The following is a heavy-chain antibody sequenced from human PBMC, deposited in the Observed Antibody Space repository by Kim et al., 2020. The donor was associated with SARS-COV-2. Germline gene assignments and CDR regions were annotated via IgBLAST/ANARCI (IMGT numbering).Heavy chain of an antibody. Sequence: GGSLRLSCAASGFTFSSYGMHWVRQAPGKGLEWVAVISYDGSNKYYADSVKGRFTISRDNSKNTLYLQMNSLRAEDTAVYYCAKDRGSYSSGWYYYGMDVWGQGTPVTVSS. J-gene: IGHJ6*02. CDR2: ISYDGSNK. D-gene: IGHD6-19*01. CDR3: AKDRGSYSSGWYYYGMDV. CDR1: GFTFSSYG. V-gene: IGHV3-30*18.